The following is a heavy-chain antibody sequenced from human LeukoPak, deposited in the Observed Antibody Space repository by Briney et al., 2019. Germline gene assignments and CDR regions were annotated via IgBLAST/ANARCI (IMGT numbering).Heavy chain of an antibody. J-gene: IGHJ6*03. V-gene: IGHV4-61*02. CDR1: GDSISSGSYY. CDR3: ARSPGGVLPPYYYYTDV. D-gene: IGHD3-16*01. Sequence: SETLSLTCTVSGDSISSGSYYWSWLRQPAGKGLEGICRIYTSESTNYNPSLKSRVTISVDTSKNQFSLKLSSVTAADTAVYYCARSPGGVLPPYYYYTDVWGKGATVTISS. CDR2: IYTSEST.